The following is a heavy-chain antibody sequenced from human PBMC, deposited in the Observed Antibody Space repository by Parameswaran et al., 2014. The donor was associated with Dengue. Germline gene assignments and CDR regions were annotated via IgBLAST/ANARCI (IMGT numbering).Heavy chain of an antibody. CDR3: ARDGGNSYGSWIPVALDY. CDR2: INTNTGNP. V-gene: IGHV7-4-1*02. J-gene: IGHJ4*02. D-gene: IGHD5-18*01. Sequence: WVRQAPGQGLEWMGWINTNTGNPTYAQGFTGRFVFSLDTSVSTAYLQISSLKAEDTAVYYCARDGGNSYGSWIPVALDYWGQGSLVTVSS.